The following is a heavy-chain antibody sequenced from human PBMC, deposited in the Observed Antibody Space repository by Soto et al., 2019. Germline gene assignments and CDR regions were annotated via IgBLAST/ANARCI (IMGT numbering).Heavy chain of an antibody. Sequence: QVQLVESGGGLVKPGGSLRLSCAASGFTFSDFYMSWIRQAPGKGLEWISYISSSGTTTYYTDSVKGRFTISRDNAKNSLYLQMHPLRDEDTAVYYCARIWGGGGYALIYWGQGTLVTVSS. CDR3: ARIWGGGGYALIY. CDR2: ISSSGTTT. J-gene: IGHJ4*02. V-gene: IGHV3-11*01. CDR1: GFTFSDFY. D-gene: IGHD2-8*01.